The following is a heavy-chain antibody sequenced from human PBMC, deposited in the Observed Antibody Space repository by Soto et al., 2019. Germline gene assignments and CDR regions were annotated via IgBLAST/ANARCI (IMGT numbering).Heavy chain of an antibody. CDR1: GGTFSSYT. D-gene: IGHD4-17*01. CDR2: IIPILGIA. CDR3: AGDGGGDNAEYFPH. J-gene: IGHJ1*01. V-gene: IGHV1-69*08. Sequence: QVQLVQSGAEVKKPGSSVKVSCKASGGTFSSYTISWVRQAPGQGLEWMGRIIPILGIANYAQHSQGRLRITADKSTSTAYMELSILGCEDTAVCYCAGDGGGDNAEYFPHWGQGTLVTVSS.